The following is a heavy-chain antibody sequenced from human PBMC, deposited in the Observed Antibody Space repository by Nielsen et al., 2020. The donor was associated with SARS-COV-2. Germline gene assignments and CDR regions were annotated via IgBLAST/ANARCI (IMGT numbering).Heavy chain of an antibody. Sequence: ASVKVSCKASGYTFTSYYMHWVRQAPGQGLEWMGIINPSGGSTSYAQKFQGRVTMTRDTSTSTVYMELSSLRSEDTAVYYCARGDYDFWSGYYRPYNWFDPWGQGTLVTVSS. CDR1: GYTFTSYY. CDR3: ARGDYDFWSGYYRPYNWFDP. J-gene: IGHJ5*02. V-gene: IGHV1-46*01. CDR2: INPSGGST. D-gene: IGHD3-3*01.